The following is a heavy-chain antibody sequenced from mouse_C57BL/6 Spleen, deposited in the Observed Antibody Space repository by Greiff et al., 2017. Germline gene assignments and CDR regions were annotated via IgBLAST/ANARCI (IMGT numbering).Heavy chain of an antibody. CDR3: ARSRSTTAAMDY. CDR1: GYAFTNYL. V-gene: IGHV1-54*01. Sequence: QVHVKQSGAELVRPGTSVKVSCKASGYAFTNYLIEWVKQRPGQGLEWIGVINPGSGGTNYNEKFKGKATLTADKSSSTAYMQLSSLTSEDSAVYFCARSRSTTAAMDYWGQGTSVTVSS. J-gene: IGHJ4*01. CDR2: INPGSGGT. D-gene: IGHD1-2*01.